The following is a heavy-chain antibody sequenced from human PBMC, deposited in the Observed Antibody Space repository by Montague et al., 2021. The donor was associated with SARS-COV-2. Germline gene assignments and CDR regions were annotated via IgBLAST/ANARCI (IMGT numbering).Heavy chain of an antibody. Sequence: SETLSLTCTVSNVSINNYSRGWIRQAPGKGLEWIGHISTSGSSSYNPSLKSRVTIILDTSKQQFSLELTSVTAADTAVYYCARDRRGMAMAGRAYYYYYMDVVGKGTTVTVS. D-gene: IGHD6-19*01. V-gene: IGHV4-4*08. CDR3: ARDRRGMAMAGRAYYYYYMDV. CDR1: NVSINNYS. CDR2: ISTSGSS. J-gene: IGHJ6*03.